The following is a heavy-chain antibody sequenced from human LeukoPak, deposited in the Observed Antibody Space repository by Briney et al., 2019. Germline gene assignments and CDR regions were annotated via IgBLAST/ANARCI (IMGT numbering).Heavy chain of an antibody. D-gene: IGHD1-26*01. CDR3: ARGVGFELPDY. CDR2: ISSSTSTI. J-gene: IGHJ4*02. V-gene: IGHV3-48*01. CDR1: GFTFSTYS. Sequence: GSLRLSCAASGFTFSTYSMNWVRQAPGEGLEWVSYISSSTSTIYYADSVKGRFTISRDNAKNSLYLQMNSLRAEDTAVYYCARGVGFELPDYWGQGTLATVSS.